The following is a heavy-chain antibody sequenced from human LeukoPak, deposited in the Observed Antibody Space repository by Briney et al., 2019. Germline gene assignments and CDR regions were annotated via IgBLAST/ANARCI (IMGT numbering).Heavy chain of an antibody. CDR1: GGSISSSSYY. J-gene: IGHJ3*02. V-gene: IGHV4-39*07. D-gene: IGHD4-17*01. CDR3: ARITVTHYLDAFDI. Sequence: SETLSLTCTVSGGSISSSSYYWGWIRQPPGKGLEWIGSIYYSGSTYYNPSLKSRVTISVDTSKNQFSLKLSSVTAADTAVYYCARITVTHYLDAFDIWGQGTMVTVSS. CDR2: IYYSGST.